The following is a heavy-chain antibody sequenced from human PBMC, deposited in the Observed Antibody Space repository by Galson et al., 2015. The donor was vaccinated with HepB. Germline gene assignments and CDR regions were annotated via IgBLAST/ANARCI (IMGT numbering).Heavy chain of an antibody. Sequence: SETLSLTCTVSGGSISSSSYYWGWIRQPPGKGLEWIGSIYYSGSTNYNPSLKSRVTISVDKSKNQFSLKLSSVTAADTAVYYCATHNPIPIVVVPAAMQENYYYGMDVWGQGTTVTVSS. V-gene: IGHV4-39*07. CDR2: IYYSGST. J-gene: IGHJ6*02. CDR1: GGSISSSSYY. D-gene: IGHD2-2*01. CDR3: ATHNPIPIVVVPAAMQENYYYGMDV.